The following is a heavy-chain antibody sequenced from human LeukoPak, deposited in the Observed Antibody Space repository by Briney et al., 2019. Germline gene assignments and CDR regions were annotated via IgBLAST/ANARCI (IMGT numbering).Heavy chain of an antibody. CDR2: IYYSGST. V-gene: IGHV4-59*01. CDR3: ARDLGYSSGWYLGY. Sequence: SDSLSLTCTVSGGSISSYYWSWIRQPPGKGLEWIGYIYYSGSTNYNPSLKSRVTISVDTSKNQFSLKLSSVTAADTAVYYCARDLGYSSGWYLGYWGQGTLVTVSS. CDR1: GGSISSYY. J-gene: IGHJ4*02. D-gene: IGHD6-19*01.